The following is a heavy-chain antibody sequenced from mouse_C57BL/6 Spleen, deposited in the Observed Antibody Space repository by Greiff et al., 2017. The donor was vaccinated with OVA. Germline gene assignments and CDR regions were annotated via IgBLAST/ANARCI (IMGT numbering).Heavy chain of an antibody. Sequence: VQLQESGAELARPGASVKLSCKASGYTFTSYGISWVKQRTGQGLEWIGEIYPRSGNTYYNEKFKGKATLTADKSSSTAYMELRSLTSEDSAVYFCARKEFGTEDFDYWGQGTTLTVSS. CDR3: ARKEFGTEDFDY. CDR2: IYPRSGNT. J-gene: IGHJ2*01. CDR1: GYTFTSYG. V-gene: IGHV1-81*01. D-gene: IGHD3-1*01.